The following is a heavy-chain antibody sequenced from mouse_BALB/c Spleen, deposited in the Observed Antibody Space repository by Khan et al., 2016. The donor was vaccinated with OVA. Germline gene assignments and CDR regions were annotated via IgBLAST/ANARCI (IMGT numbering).Heavy chain of an antibody. Sequence: EVQLVESGGGLVQPKGSLKLSCAASGFTFNTYAMNWVRQAPGKGLEWVARIRSKSNNYATYYADSVKDSFTISRSDSQSMLYLQMNNLKTEDTAMYYCVSMSWFAYWGQGTLVTVSA. CDR2: IRSKSNNYAT. J-gene: IGHJ3*01. CDR3: VSMSWFAY. V-gene: IGHV10-1*02. CDR1: GFTFNTYA.